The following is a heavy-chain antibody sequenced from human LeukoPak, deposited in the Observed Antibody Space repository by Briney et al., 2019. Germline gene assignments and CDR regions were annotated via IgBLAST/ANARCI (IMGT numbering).Heavy chain of an antibody. CDR2: ISGSGGST. V-gene: IGHV3-23*01. CDR3: AKVRAVTWGLIDY. J-gene: IGHJ4*02. D-gene: IGHD4-17*01. Sequence: GGSLRLSCAASGFTFSSYAMSWVRQAPGKGLEWVSAISGSGGSTYYADSVKGRFTISRDNSKNPLYLQMNSLRAEDTAVYYCAKVRAVTWGLIDYWGQGTLVTVSS. CDR1: GFTFSSYA.